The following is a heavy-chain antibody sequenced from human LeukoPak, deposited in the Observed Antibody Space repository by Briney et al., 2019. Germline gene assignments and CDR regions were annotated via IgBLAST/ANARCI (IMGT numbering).Heavy chain of an antibody. CDR2: IYHSGST. V-gene: IGHV4-38-2*02. J-gene: IGHJ6*03. D-gene: IGHD4-17*01. Sequence: PSETLSLTCTVSGYSISSGYYWGWIRQPPGKGLEWIGSIYHSGSTYYNPSLKSRVTISVDTSKNQFSLKLSSVTAADAAVYYCARTPTTVTTGLYYYYYTDVWGKGTTVTVSS. CDR1: GYSISSGYY. CDR3: ARTPTTVTTGLYYYYYTDV.